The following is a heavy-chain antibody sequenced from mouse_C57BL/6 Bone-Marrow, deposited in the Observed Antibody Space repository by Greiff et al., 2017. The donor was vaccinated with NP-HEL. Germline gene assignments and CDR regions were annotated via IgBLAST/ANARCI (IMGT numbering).Heavy chain of an antibody. CDR2: IDPNSGGS. V-gene: IGHV1-72*01. D-gene: IGHD1-1*01. CDR1: GYTFTSYW. Sequence: QVHVKQPGAELVKPGASVKLSCKASGYTFTSYWMHWVKQRPGRGLEWIGRIDPNSGGSKYNEKFKSKATLTVDKPSSTAYMQISSLTSEDSAVYYCARVTTVVEGFAYWGKGTLVTVSA. J-gene: IGHJ3*01. CDR3: ARVTTVVEGFAY.